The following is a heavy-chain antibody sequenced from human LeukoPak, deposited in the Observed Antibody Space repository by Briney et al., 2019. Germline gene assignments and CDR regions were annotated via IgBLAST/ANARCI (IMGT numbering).Heavy chain of an antibody. CDR3: ARDNSGYDSFDY. CDR2: IYYSGST. D-gene: IGHD5-12*01. J-gene: IGHJ4*02. V-gene: IGHV4-59*01. CDR1: GGSISSYY. Sequence: PSETLSLTCTVSGGSISSYYWSWIRQPPGKGLEWIGYIYYSGSTNYNPSLKSRVTISVDTSKNQFSLKLSSVTAADTAVYYCARDNSGYDSFDYWGQGTLVTVSS.